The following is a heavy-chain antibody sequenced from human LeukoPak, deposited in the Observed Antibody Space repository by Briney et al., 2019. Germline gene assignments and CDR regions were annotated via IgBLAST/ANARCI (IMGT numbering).Heavy chain of an antibody. D-gene: IGHD3-10*01. CDR3: ARESSGPLDY. CDR1: GFTFSSYW. Sequence: SGGSLRLSCAASGFTFSSYWMCWVRQAPGKGLVWVSRINSDGSSTTYADSVKGRFTISRDNAKNTLYLQMGGLRAEDTAVYYCARESSGPLDYWGQGTLVTVSS. CDR2: INSDGSST. J-gene: IGHJ4*02. V-gene: IGHV3-74*01.